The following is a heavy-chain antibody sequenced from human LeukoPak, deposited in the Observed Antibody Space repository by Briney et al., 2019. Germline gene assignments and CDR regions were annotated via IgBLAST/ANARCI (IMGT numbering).Heavy chain of an antibody. CDR1: GFTFSRYA. CDR3: AKVLTPATGYTFHI. Sequence: QPGGSLRLSCAASGFTFSRYAMNWVRQAPGKGLEWVSAISGVGGTTYHADSVKGRFTISRDNSKNTLYLQMNSLTAEDTAVYYCAKVLTPATGYTFHIWGQGTMVTVSP. D-gene: IGHD5-24*01. CDR2: ISGVGGTT. V-gene: IGHV3-23*01. J-gene: IGHJ3*02.